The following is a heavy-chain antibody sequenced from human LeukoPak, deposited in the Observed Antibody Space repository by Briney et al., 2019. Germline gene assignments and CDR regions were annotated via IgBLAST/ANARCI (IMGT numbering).Heavy chain of an antibody. CDR1: GGSISSSSYY. Sequence: KASETLSLTCTVSGGSISSSSYYWGWIRQPPGKGLEWIGSIYYSGSTYYNPSLKSRVTISVDTSKNQFSLKLSSVTAADTAVYYCARRVYQLLGPTDDYWGQGTLVTVSS. J-gene: IGHJ4*02. D-gene: IGHD2-2*01. CDR3: ARRVYQLLGPTDDY. V-gene: IGHV4-39*01. CDR2: IYYSGST.